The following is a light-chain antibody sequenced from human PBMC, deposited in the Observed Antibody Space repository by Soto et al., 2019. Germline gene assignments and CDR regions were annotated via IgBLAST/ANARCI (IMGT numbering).Light chain of an antibody. CDR1: LGMRTS. V-gene: IGKV3-15*01. CDR2: DAS. Sequence: EIVMTQSPATLSVSPGERATLSCRASLGMRTSLAWYQQKPGQAPRLLIYDASTRATGIPARFSGSGSGAEFTLTISSLQSEDFAVYYCQHYNHWPPEGTFGPGTRVDI. CDR3: QHYNHWPPEGT. J-gene: IGKJ3*01.